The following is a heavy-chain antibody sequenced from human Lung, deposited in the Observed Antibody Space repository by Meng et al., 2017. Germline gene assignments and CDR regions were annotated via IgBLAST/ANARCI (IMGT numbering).Heavy chain of an antibody. CDR1: GFRCRDHY. CDR3: SDFGAAALAP. V-gene: IGHV3-72*01. D-gene: IGHD6-13*01. J-gene: IGHJ5*02. Sequence: EVQVVESGGGLVQPGGSLRLSCGASGFRCRDHYMDWVRQAPGKGLEWVGQIRNKAASYTTEYAASVKGRFTISRDDSKNTVYLQMNNLKSDDTAVYYCSDFGAAALAPWGQGTLVTVSS. CDR2: IRNKAASYTT.